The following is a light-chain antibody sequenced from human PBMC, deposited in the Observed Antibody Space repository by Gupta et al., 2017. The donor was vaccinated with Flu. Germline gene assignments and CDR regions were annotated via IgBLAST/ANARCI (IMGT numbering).Light chain of an antibody. V-gene: IGLV3-25*02. Sequence: SSELTQPPSVSVSPGQTARITCSGDALPKQYAYWYQPKPGQAPVLVIYKDSERPSGIPERFSGSSSGTTVTLTIXGXQAEDEXDYYCQSADSSGTYRVFGGGTKLTVL. CDR2: KDS. CDR1: ALPKQY. CDR3: QSADSSGTYRV. J-gene: IGLJ2*01.